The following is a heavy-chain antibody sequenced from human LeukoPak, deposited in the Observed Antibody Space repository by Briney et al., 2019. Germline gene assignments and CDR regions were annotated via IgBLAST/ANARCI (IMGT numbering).Heavy chain of an antibody. D-gene: IGHD6-13*01. J-gene: IGHJ4*02. CDR3: AKAGLVAAGYTYYFDY. CDR2: ISGSGGST. V-gene: IGHV3-23*01. Sequence: GVSLRLSRAASGFTFGSYAMSWVRQAPGKGLEWVSAISGSGGSTYYADSVKGRFTISRDNSKNTLYLQMNSLRAEDTAVYYCAKAGLVAAGYTYYFDYWGQGTLVTVSS. CDR1: GFTFGSYA.